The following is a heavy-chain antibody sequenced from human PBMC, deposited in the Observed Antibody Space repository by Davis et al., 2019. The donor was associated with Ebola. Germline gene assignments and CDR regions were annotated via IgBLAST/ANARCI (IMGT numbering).Heavy chain of an antibody. CDR2: ISYDGSNK. CDR3: AKGSQDY. J-gene: IGHJ4*02. Sequence: PGGSLRLSCAASGFTFSSYGMHWVRQAPGKGLEWVAVISYDGSNKYYADSVKGRFTISRDNSKNTLYLQMNSLRAEDTAVYYCAKGSQDYWGQGTLVTVSS. CDR1: GFTFSSYG. V-gene: IGHV3-30*18.